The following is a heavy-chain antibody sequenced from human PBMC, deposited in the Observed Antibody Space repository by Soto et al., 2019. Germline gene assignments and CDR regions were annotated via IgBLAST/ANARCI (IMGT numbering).Heavy chain of an antibody. CDR2: IGAGGDTT. V-gene: IGHV3-23*01. J-gene: IGHJ4*02. CDR1: GFTFSSYV. CDR3: AKDTWPRAAAQTFDY. Sequence: GGSLRLSCEASGFTFSSYVINWVRQAPGKGLEWVSAIGAGGDTTYYADSVKGRFTISRDNSKNTFHLQMNSLRDEDTAIYYCAKDTWPRAAAQTFDYWGQGTLVTVSS. D-gene: IGHD6-25*01.